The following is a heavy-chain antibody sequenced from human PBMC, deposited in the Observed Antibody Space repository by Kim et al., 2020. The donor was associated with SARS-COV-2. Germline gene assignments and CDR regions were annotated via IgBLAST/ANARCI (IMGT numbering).Heavy chain of an antibody. CDR3: ARVETTYYYGSGSYFERFGARGAFDY. V-gene: IGHV3-11*06. D-gene: IGHD3-10*01. CDR2: ISSSSSYT. J-gene: IGHJ4*02. Sequence: GGSLRLSCAASGFTFSDYYMSWIRQAPGKGLEWVSYISSSSSYTNYADSVKGRFTISRDNAKNSLYLQMNSLRAEDTAVYYCARVETTYYYGSGSYFERFGARGAFDYWGQGTLVTVSS. CDR1: GFTFSDYY.